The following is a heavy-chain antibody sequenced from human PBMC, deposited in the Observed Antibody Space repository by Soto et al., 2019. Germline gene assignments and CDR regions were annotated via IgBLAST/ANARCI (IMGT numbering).Heavy chain of an antibody. V-gene: IGHV4-4*02. J-gene: IGHJ6*02. Sequence: WETLSLTCAVSGGSTSSSNWWSWVRQPPGKGLGWIGEIYHSGSTNYNPSLKSRVTISVDKSKNQFSLKLSSVTAADTAVYYCAREIQVLGTYNWNSAPGYYGMDVWGQGTTVTVSS. CDR1: GGSTSSSNW. CDR3: AREIQVLGTYNWNSAPGYYGMDV. CDR2: IYHSGST. D-gene: IGHD1-7*01.